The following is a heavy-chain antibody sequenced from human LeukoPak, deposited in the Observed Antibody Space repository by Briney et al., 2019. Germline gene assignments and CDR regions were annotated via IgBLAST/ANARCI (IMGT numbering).Heavy chain of an antibody. CDR3: ASKKFDSGAVGYYYYYYMDV. CDR1: GYTFTGYY. D-gene: IGHD7-27*01. Sequence: GASVKVSCKASGYTFTGYYMHWVRQAPGQGLEWMGWINPNSGGTNYAQKFQGRVTITADESTSTAYMELSSLRSEDTAVYYCASKKFDSGAVGYYYYYYMDVWGKGTTVTISS. J-gene: IGHJ6*03. V-gene: IGHV1-2*02. CDR2: INPNSGGT.